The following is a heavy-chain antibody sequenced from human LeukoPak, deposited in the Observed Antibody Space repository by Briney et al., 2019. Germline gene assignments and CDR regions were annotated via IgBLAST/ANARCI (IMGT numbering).Heavy chain of an antibody. J-gene: IGHJ4*02. Sequence: SETLSLTCTVSGDSISSGSFQWSWIRQPAGKGLEWIGRINRSGSTRYNPSLRGRVTVSVDTSKDQFSLMLTSVTAADTAVYYCARGVVGATAGGYWGQGTLVTVSS. D-gene: IGHD1-26*01. V-gene: IGHV4-61*02. CDR1: GDSISSGSFQ. CDR2: INRSGST. CDR3: ARGVVGATAGGY.